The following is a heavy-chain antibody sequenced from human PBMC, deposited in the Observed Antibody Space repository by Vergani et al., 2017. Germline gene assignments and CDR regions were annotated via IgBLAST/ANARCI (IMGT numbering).Heavy chain of an antibody. V-gene: IGHV4-34*01. CDR1: GGSFSGYY. CDR3: ARTQMVVTIDY. CDR2: INHSGST. Sequence: QVQLQQWGAGLLKPSETLSLTCAVYGGSFSGYYLSWIRQPPGKGLEWIGEINHSGSTNYNPSLKSRVTISVDTSKNQFSLKLSSVTAADTAVYYCARTQMVVTIDYWGQGTLVTVSS. J-gene: IGHJ4*02. D-gene: IGHD2-21*02.